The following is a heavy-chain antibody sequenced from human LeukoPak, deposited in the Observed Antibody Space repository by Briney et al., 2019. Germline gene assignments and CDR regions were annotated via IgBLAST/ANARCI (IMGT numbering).Heavy chain of an antibody. D-gene: IGHD2-15*01. J-gene: IGHJ4*02. CDR1: GYSFTTYW. CDR2: IYPGDSDI. CDR3: ARGRGYCSGGSCYRYYFDD. V-gene: IGHV5-51*01. Sequence: GESLKISCKGSGYSFTTYWIGWLRQMPGKGLECMGIIYPGDSDIRYSQSFQGQVTISADKSLSTAYLQWGSLKASDTAMYYCARGRGYCSGGSCYRYYFDDWGQGTLVTVSS.